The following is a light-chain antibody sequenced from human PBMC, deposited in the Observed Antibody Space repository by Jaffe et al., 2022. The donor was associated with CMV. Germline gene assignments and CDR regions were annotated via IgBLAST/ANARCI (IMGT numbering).Light chain of an antibody. CDR1: SSDIGTFNY. Sequence: QSALTQPASVSGSPGQSISISCSGSSSDIGTFNYVSWYVQHPGKAPKMILYDVSNRPSGISTRFSGSKSGNTASLTISGLQADDEAEYYCSSYTSRNSVLFGGGTRLTVL. J-gene: IGLJ2*01. V-gene: IGLV2-14*03. CDR3: SSYTSRNSVL. CDR2: DVS.